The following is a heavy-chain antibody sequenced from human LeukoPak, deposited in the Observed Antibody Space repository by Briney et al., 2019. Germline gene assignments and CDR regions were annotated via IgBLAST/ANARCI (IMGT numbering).Heavy chain of an antibody. CDR3: ARAPITILTPAYFDY. CDR1: GYTFSNYC. J-gene: IGHJ4*02. D-gene: IGHD3-10*01. Sequence: ASVKLSCKASGYTFSNYCMHWVRQAPGQGLEWMGIFNSTYDIPIYAQTFEGRVTMTRDLSTSTVYMELSTLRSDDTAVYFCARAPITILTPAYFDYWGQGTLVTVSS. V-gene: IGHV1-46*01. CDR2: FNSTYDIP.